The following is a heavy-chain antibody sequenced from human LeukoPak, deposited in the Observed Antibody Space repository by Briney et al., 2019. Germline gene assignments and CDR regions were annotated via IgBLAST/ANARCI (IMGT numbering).Heavy chain of an antibody. CDR2: IYYSGSA. J-gene: IGHJ4*02. CDR3: ARVAAKTVDY. CDR1: GGSISRGSYY. Sequence: PSETLSLTCTVSGGSISRGSYYWGWIRRPPGKGLEWIGHIYYSGSANYNPSLKSRVTISVDASNNQFSLKLSSVTAADTAVYYCARVAAKTVDYWGQGTLVTVSS. V-gene: IGHV4-39*07. D-gene: IGHD2-15*01.